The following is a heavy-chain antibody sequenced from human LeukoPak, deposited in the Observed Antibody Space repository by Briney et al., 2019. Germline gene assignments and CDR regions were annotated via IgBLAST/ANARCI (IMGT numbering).Heavy chain of an antibody. V-gene: IGHV4-59*01. CDR3: ARVFRRDGYFDY. Sequence: NPSETLSLTCTVSGYSITSYYWSWIREPPGKGLEWIGYIFYSGNTNYNPSLKSRVTISVDTSRNQFSLKLDSVTAAYTAVYYCARVFRRDGYFDYWGQGTLVTVSS. J-gene: IGHJ4*02. CDR1: GYSITSYY. CDR2: IFYSGNT. D-gene: IGHD5-24*01.